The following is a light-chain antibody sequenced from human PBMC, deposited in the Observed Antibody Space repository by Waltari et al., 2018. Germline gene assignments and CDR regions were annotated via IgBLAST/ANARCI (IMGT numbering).Light chain of an antibody. Sequence: EIVMTQSPATLSVSPGERATLSCRASQSISTKLAWYQQKPGQAPSLLIYGASTRATGVPATFSASGSGTDFTLTISSLQSEDFAVYYCQQYNNWPRSFGQGTKLEIK. CDR1: QSISTK. CDR3: QQYNNWPRS. CDR2: GAS. V-gene: IGKV3-15*01. J-gene: IGKJ2*03.